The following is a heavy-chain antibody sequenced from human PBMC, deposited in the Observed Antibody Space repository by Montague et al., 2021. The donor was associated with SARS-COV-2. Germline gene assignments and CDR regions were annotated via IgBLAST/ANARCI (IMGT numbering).Heavy chain of an antibody. Sequence: SLRLSCAASGFAFNNFAMTWVRQPPGKGLEWVAVISYDGSNKYYADSVKGRFTISRDNSKKTLYLQMNSLRAEDTAVYYCANQLVGLYGMDVWGQGTTVTVSS. D-gene: IGHD2-21*01. CDR1: GFAFNNFA. CDR2: ISYDGSNK. V-gene: IGHV3-30*04. CDR3: ANQLVGLYGMDV. J-gene: IGHJ6*02.